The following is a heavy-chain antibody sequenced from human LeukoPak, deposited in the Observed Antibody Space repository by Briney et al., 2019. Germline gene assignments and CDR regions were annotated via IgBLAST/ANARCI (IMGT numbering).Heavy chain of an antibody. V-gene: IGHV4-38-2*01. Sequence: SSETQFLTCAASGYSISSGYYWRWIRQPPGKGLEWIGSISHSGSTYYNPSIKSRVTISVDTSKNQFSLKLSSVTAADTAVYYCARHLGYCSSTSCYNPKFDYWGQGALVTVSS. CDR3: ARHLGYCSSTSCYNPKFDY. D-gene: IGHD2-2*01. CDR1: GYSISSGYY. CDR2: ISHSGST. J-gene: IGHJ4*02.